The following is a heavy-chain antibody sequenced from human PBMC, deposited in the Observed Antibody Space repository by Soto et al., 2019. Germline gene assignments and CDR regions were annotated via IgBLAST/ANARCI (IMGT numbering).Heavy chain of an antibody. D-gene: IGHD3-10*01. CDR3: ARGVWTTYYSPFCDY. CDR1: GFSLSSSGVG. Sequence: KESGPTLVRPTQTLTLTCAFSGFSLSSSGVGVGWIRQPPGKALEWLALIYWDDDKRYSPPLKSRLTITKDTSKNQVVLTLTTLGTVETATYYCARGVWTTYYSPFCDYCGQGTLVTVSS. V-gene: IGHV2-5*02. CDR2: IYWDDDK. J-gene: IGHJ4*02.